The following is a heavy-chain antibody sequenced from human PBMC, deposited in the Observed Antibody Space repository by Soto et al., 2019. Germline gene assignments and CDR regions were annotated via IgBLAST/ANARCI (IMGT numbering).Heavy chain of an antibody. J-gene: IGHJ6*02. D-gene: IGHD1-26*01. V-gene: IGHV3-30*18. CDR3: AKASQEGTGSYYAYYYYAMGG. CDR2: ISFEGSDK. Sequence: GSLRLSCAASGFTFSTYGMHWVRQAPGKGLEGVAVISFEGSDKYYADSVKGRFTVSRDNSKNTLYLQMNSLRVDDTAVYFCAKASQEGTGSYYAYYYYAMGGGGQGTTVTVSS. CDR1: GFTFSTYG.